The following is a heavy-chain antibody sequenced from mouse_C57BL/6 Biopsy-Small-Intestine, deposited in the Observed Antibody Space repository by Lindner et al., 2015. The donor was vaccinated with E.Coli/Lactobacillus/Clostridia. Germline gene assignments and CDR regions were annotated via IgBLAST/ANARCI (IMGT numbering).Heavy chain of an antibody. CDR1: GYTFTDYY. D-gene: IGHD1-1*01. CDR2: INPYNGGT. J-gene: IGHJ2*01. CDR3: ARPITTPLDY. V-gene: IGHV1-19*01. Sequence: VQLQESGPVLVKPGASVKMSCKASGYTFTDYYMNWVKQSHGKSLEWIGVINPYNGGTSYNQKFKGKATLTVDKSSSTAYMELNSLTSEDSAVYYCARPITTPLDYWGQGTTLTVSS.